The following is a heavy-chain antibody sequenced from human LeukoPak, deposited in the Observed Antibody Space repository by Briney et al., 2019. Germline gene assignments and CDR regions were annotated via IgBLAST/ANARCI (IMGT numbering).Heavy chain of an antibody. D-gene: IGHD3-9*01. V-gene: IGHV1-46*01. J-gene: IGHJ4*02. Sequence: GASVKVSCKASGYTFTSYYMHWVRQAPGQGLGWMGIINPSGGSTSYAQKFQGRVTMTRDTSTSTVYMELSSLRSEDTAVYYCALPSFDWSFDYWGQGTLVTVSS. CDR2: INPSGGST. CDR1: GYTFTSYY. CDR3: ALPSFDWSFDY.